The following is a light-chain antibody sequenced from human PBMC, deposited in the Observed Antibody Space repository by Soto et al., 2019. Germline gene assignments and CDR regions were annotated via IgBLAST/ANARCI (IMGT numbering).Light chain of an antibody. Sequence: QSVLTQPPSVSAAPGQTVTISCSGSSSTNGGNSVYWYQQLPGTAPKLLIYDDNKRPPEIPDRFSGSKSGTSATLGITGFQTGDEADYYCGSWDSSLSAYVFGTGTKVTV. CDR2: DDN. CDR3: GSWDSSLSAYV. V-gene: IGLV1-51*01. J-gene: IGLJ1*01. CDR1: SSTNGGNS.